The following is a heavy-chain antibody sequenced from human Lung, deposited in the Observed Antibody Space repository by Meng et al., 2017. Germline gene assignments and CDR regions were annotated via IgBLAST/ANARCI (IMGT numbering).Heavy chain of an antibody. CDR3: VRRTYSSGWYFDY. J-gene: IGHJ4*02. D-gene: IGHD6-19*01. CDR2: IIDSGST. Sequence: QVQLQQWGAGLLKPSETLSLTCAVYGGSFSGYYWSWIRQPPGKGLEWIGEIIDSGSTNYNPSLKSRVTTSVDTSKNQFSLRVTSVTAADRAVYYCVRRTYSSGWYFDYWGQGTLVTVSS. V-gene: IGHV4-34*02. CDR1: GGSFSGYY.